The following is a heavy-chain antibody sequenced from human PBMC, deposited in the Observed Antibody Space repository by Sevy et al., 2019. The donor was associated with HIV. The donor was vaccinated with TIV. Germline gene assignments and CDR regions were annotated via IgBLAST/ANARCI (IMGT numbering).Heavy chain of an antibody. CDR3: KRHGILPYGSGKAFDI. J-gene: IGHJ3*02. V-gene: IGHV3-13*01. D-gene: IGHD3-10*01. Sequence: GGSLRLSCVGSGFIFSNYDMHWVRQRTGKGLERVASIGTLADTFYPDSVKGRFTISRENAKNSLFLQMNDLRVGDTAVYFCKRHGILPYGSGKAFDIWGRGTTVTVSS. CDR2: IGTLADT. CDR1: GFIFSNYD.